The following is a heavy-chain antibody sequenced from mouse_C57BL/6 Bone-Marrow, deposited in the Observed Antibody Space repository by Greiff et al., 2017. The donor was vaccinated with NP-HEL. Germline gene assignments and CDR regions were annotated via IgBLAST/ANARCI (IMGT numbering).Heavy chain of an antibody. D-gene: IGHD2-4*01. J-gene: IGHJ2*01. CDR2: LDPANGNT. CDR1: GFNIKNTY. V-gene: IGHV14-3*01. Sequence: EVKLQQSVAELVRPGASVKLSCTASGFNIKNTYMHWVKQRPEQGLEWIGRLDPANGNTKYAPKFQGKATITADTPSNPAYLQLSSLTSEDTSIYYCARGDYEDYFDYWGQGTTLTVSS. CDR3: ARGDYEDYFDY.